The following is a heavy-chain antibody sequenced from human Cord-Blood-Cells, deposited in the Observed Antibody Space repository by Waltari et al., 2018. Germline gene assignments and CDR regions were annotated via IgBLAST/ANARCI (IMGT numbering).Heavy chain of an antibody. CDR1: GGTFSSYA. CDR3: ARDRAATVVTPDAFDI. J-gene: IGHJ3*02. V-gene: IGHV1-69*01. Sequence: QVQLVQSGAEVKKPGSSVKVSCKASGGTFSSYAISWVRQAPGQGLEWMGGIIPIFGTANYAQKFQGRVTITADESTSTAYMELSSLRSEDTAVYYCARDRAATVVTPDAFDIWGQGTMVTVSS. D-gene: IGHD4-17*01. CDR2: IIPIFGTA.